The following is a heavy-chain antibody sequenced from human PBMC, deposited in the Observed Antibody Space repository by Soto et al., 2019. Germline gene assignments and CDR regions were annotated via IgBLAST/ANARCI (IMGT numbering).Heavy chain of an antibody. V-gene: IGHV1-69*06. J-gene: IGHJ5*02. CDR2: IIPTFGTA. CDR1: GGTFSSYA. CDR3: ARDRPPAGIAAAGTGWFDP. Sequence: ASVKVSCKASGGTFSSYAISWVRQAPGQGLEWMGGIIPTFGTANYAQKFQGRVTITADKSTSTAYMELSSLRSEDTAVYYRARDRPPAGIAAAGTGWFDPWGQGTLVTVSS. D-gene: IGHD6-13*01.